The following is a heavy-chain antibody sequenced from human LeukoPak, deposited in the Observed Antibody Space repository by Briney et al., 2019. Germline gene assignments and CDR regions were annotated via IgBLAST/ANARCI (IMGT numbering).Heavy chain of an antibody. D-gene: IGHD3-22*01. CDR2: ISYDGSNK. CDR1: GFTFSSYG. V-gene: IGHV3-30*03. J-gene: IGHJ4*02. CDR3: ARDGHDSSGRGGY. Sequence: PGRSLRLSCAASGFTFSSYGMHWVRQAPGKGLEWVAVISYDGSNKYYADSVKGRFTISRDNSKNTLYLQMNSLRAEDTAVYYCARDGHDSSGRGGYWGQGTLVTVSS.